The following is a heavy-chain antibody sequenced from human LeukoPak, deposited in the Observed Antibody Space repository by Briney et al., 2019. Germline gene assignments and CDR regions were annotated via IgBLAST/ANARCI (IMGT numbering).Heavy chain of an antibody. CDR2: ISGSGGST. D-gene: IGHD3-10*01. J-gene: IGHJ4*02. CDR3: ATVYYYGSGSSKVDY. CDR1: GFTSSSYA. Sequence: PGGSLRLSCAASGFTSSSYAMSWVRQAPGKGLEWVSAISGSGGSTYYADSVKGRFTISRDNSKNTLYLQMNSLRAEDTAVYYCATVYYYGSGSSKVDYWGQGTLVTVSS. V-gene: IGHV3-23*01.